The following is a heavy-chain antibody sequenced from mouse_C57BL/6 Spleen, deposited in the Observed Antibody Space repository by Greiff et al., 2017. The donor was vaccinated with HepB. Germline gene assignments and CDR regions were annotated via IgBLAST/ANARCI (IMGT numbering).Heavy chain of an antibody. J-gene: IGHJ4*01. V-gene: IGHV2-4*01. CDR3: AKKSPNYVSSYYAMDY. D-gene: IGHD1-1*01. CDR2: IWSGGST. Sequence: QVQLQQSGPGLVQPSQSLSITCTVSGFSLTSYGVHWVRQPPGKGLEWLGVIWSGGSTDYNAAFIFRLCISKDNSTSQVFFKMNSLHADDTARYDGAKKSPNYVSSYYAMDYWGQGTSVTVSS. CDR1: GFSLTSYG.